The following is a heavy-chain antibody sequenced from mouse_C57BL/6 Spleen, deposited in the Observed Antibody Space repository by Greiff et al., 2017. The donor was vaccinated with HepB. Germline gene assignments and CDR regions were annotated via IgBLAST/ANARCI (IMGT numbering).Heavy chain of an antibody. CDR2: ISSGSSTI. CDR3: ARNFLTVVPYAMDY. J-gene: IGHJ4*01. D-gene: IGHD1-1*01. CDR1: GFTFSDYG. Sequence: EVQRVESGGGLVKPGGSLKLSCAASGFTFSDYGMHWVRQAPEKGLEWVAYISSGSSTIYYADTVKGRFTISRDNAKNTLFLQMTSLRSEDTAMYYCARNFLTVVPYAMDYWGQGTSVTVSS. V-gene: IGHV5-17*01.